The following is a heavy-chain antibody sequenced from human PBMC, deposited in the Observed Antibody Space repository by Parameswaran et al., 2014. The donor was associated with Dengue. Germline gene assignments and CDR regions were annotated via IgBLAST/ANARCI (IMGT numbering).Heavy chain of an antibody. CDR2: FYSSGSA. CDR3: ARGRGDLQH. J-gene: IGHJ1*01. D-gene: IGHD3-10*01. Sequence: GSLRLSCTVSGGSISRYYWSWIRQPPGKGLEWIGYFYSSGSANYNPSLKSRVTISVDTSKNQFSLKLSSVTAADTAVYYCARGRGDLQHWGQGTLVTVCS. CDR1: GGSISRYY. V-gene: IGHV4-59*13.